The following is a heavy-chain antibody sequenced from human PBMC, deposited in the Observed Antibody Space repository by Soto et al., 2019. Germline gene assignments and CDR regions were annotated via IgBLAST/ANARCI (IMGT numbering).Heavy chain of an antibody. V-gene: IGHV4-34*01. Sequence: QVQLQQWGAELLKPSETLSLTCAVYGDSFSGYYWSWIRQPPGKGLEWIGEINRGGSTTYNPSLTSRVTISVQTSKKQISLKMTSVTAADTAVYCCAGTGPTYAFDIWGQGTMVAVSS. D-gene: IGHD7-27*01. J-gene: IGHJ3*02. CDR1: GDSFSGYY. CDR3: AGTGPTYAFDI. CDR2: INRGGST.